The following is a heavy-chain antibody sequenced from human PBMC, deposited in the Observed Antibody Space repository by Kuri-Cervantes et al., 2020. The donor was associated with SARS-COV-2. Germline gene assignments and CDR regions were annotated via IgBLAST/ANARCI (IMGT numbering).Heavy chain of an antibody. CDR1: GGSISRGGYY. CDR3: ARNRGPVVYAFDI. Sequence: SQTLSLTCAVSGGSISRGGYYWSWLRQHPGKGLEWIGYIYYSGSTYYKPSLKSRVTISVDTSKNQFSLKLSSMTAADTAVYYCARNRGPVVYAFDIWGQGTMVTVSS. D-gene: IGHD2-15*01. J-gene: IGHJ3*02. V-gene: IGHV4-31*02. CDR2: IYYSGST.